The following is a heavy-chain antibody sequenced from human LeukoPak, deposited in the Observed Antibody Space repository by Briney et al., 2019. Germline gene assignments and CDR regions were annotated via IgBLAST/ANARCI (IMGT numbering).Heavy chain of an antibody. D-gene: IGHD6-19*01. Sequence: GGSLRLSCAASGFTFSSYAMHWVRQAPGKGLEWVAVISYDGSNKYYADSVKGRFTISRDNSKNTLYLQMNSLRAEDTAVYYCARDFRAAGNPPSLFDYWGQGTLVTVSS. CDR2: ISYDGSNK. V-gene: IGHV3-30*04. CDR1: GFTFSSYA. J-gene: IGHJ4*02. CDR3: ARDFRAAGNPPSLFDY.